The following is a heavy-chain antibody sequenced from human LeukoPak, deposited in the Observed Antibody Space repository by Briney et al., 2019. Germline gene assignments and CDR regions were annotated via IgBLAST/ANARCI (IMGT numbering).Heavy chain of an antibody. V-gene: IGHV5-51*01. CDR2: IYPGDSDT. CDR1: GYSFTSYW. Sequence: GESLKISCKGSGYSFTSYWIGWVRQLPGKGLERMGIIYPGDSDTRYSPSFQGQVTISADKSISTAYLQWSSLKASDTAMYYCARGDWGSSSKIYFDYWGQGTLVTVSS. D-gene: IGHD6-13*01. CDR3: ARGDWGSSSKIYFDY. J-gene: IGHJ4*02.